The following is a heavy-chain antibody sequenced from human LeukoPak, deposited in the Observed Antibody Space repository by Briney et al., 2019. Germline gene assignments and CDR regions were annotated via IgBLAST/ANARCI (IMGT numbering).Heavy chain of an antibody. J-gene: IGHJ6*02. D-gene: IGHD2-2*01. CDR1: GYTFTVYY. V-gene: IGHV1-46*01. Sequence: GASVKVSCKASGYTFTVYYMHWVRQAPGQGLEWMGWINPSGGSTSYAQKFQGRVTMTRDTSTSTVYMELSSLRSEDTAVYYCARAYSIVVVPMDVWGQGTTVTVSS. CDR2: INPSGGST. CDR3: ARAYSIVVVPMDV.